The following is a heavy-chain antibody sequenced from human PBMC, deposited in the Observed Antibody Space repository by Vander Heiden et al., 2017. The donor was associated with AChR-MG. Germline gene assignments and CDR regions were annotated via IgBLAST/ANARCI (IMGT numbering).Heavy chain of an antibody. D-gene: IGHD3-3*01. CDR2: ISPIFGTA. CDR3: ARASRYYDFWSGYYTGDYYYYYMDV. V-gene: IGHV1-69*01. CDR1: GGTFSSYA. Sequence: QVPLVQSGAEVTKPGSSVKVSCKASGGTFSSYALSWVRQAPGQGFEWMGGISPIFGTANYAQKFQGRVTITADESTSTAYMELSSLRSEDTAVYYGARASRYYDFWSGYYTGDYYYYYMDVWGKGTTVTVSS. J-gene: IGHJ6*03.